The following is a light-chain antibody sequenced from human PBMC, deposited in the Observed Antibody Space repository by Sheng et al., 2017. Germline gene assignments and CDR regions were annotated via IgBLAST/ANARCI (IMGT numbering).Light chain of an antibody. V-gene: IGKV1-5*03. CDR2: EAS. CDR1: QSIRSR. CDR3: QQYKNYSPWA. Sequence: DIQMTQSPSTLSASVGDRVTITCRASQSIRSRLAWYQQKPGEAPKLLIYEASSLQSGVPSRFTGRGSGTDYTLTISGLQPDDFATYYCQQYKNYSPWAFGQGPRWKSN. J-gene: IGKJ1*01.